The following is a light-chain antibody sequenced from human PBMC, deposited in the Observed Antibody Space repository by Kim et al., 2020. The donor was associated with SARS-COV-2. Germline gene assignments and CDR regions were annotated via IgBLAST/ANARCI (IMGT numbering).Light chain of an antibody. Sequence: SYELTQPPSVSVAPGRTASITCGANNIGTKTVQWYQQKPGQAPVLVIFYDKDRPSGIPERFSGSNSGSTATLTVIRVEVGDEADYFCQVWDSSNGHAGVVFGGGTQLTVL. CDR2: YDK. J-gene: IGLJ2*01. CDR1: NIGTKT. V-gene: IGLV3-21*04. CDR3: QVWDSSNGHAGVV.